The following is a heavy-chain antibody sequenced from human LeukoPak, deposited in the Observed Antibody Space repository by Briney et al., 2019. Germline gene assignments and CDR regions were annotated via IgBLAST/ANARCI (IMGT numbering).Heavy chain of an antibody. Sequence: AGGSLRLSCTASGFTFSSYGMHWVRQAPGKGLEWVAVIWYDGSNKYYADSVKGRFTISRDNSKNTLYLQMNSLRAEDTAVYYCARAPRYDIVVVPAAMRDYYYYGMDVWGQGTTVTVSS. D-gene: IGHD2-2*01. CDR2: IWYDGSNK. J-gene: IGHJ6*02. CDR1: GFTFSSYG. V-gene: IGHV3-33*01. CDR3: ARAPRYDIVVVPAAMRDYYYYGMDV.